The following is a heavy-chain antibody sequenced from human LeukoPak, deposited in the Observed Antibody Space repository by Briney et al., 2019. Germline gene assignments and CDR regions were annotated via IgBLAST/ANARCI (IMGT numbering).Heavy chain of an antibody. CDR2: IKQDGSDI. CDR1: GFTFSSYA. D-gene: IGHD3-16*01. Sequence: PGGSLRLSCAASGFTFSSYAMSWVRQAPGKGLEWVANIKQDGSDIYYVDSVKGRFIISRDNAKNSLYLQMSSLRAEDTAVYYCTRGGRLHPQSPYWGQGTLVTVSS. CDR3: TRGGRLHPQSPY. J-gene: IGHJ4*02. V-gene: IGHV3-7*01.